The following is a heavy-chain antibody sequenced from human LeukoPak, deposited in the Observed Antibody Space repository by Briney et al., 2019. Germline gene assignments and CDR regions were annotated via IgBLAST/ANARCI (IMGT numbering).Heavy chain of an antibody. J-gene: IGHJ6*02. CDR2: IYYSGST. D-gene: IGHD4-4*01. CDR1: GGSISSYY. V-gene: IGHV4-59*01. CDR3: ARAFTVTTPNYYYYYGMDV. Sequence: SETLSLTCTVSGGSISSYYWSWIRQPPGKGLEWIGYIYYSGSTNYNPSLKSRVTISVDTSKNQFSLKPSSVTAADTAVYYCARAFTVTTPNYYYYYGMDVWGQGTTVTVSS.